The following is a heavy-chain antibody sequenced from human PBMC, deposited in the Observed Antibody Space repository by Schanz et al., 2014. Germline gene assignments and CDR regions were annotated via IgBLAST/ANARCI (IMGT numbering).Heavy chain of an antibody. CDR3: ARGRGYIIGQ. CDR2: INSAGTT. J-gene: IGHJ4*02. CDR1: GFSVSNTY. Sequence: EVQLAESGGGLIQPGGSLRLSCVVSGFSVSNTYMHWVRQPPGKGLEWVSVINSAGTTYYADSVKGRFTFSRDSSKNAVYLQMDSLRADDTSVYYCARGRGYIIGQWGQGILVTVSS. D-gene: IGHD3-10*01. V-gene: IGHV3-53*01.